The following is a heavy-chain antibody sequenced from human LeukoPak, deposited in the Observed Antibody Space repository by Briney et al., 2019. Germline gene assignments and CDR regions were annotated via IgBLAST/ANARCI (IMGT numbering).Heavy chain of an antibody. V-gene: IGHV1-18*04. CDR3: ARAGYYYDSSGYYRLKGDAFDI. D-gene: IGHD3-22*01. CDR1: GYTFTGYY. Sequence: VASVKVSCKASGYTFTGYYMHWVRQAPGQGLEWMGWISAYNGNTNYAQKLQGRVTMTTDTSTSTAYMELRSLRSDDTAVYYCARAGYYYDSSGYYRLKGDAFDIWGQGTMVTVSS. CDR2: ISAYNGNT. J-gene: IGHJ3*02.